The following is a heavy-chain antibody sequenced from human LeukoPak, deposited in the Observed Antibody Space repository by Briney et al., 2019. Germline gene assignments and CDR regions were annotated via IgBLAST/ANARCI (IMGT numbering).Heavy chain of an antibody. CDR1: GGSFSGYY. CDR2: INHSGST. CDR3: ASGSANWFDP. Sequence: SGTLSLTCAVYGGSFSGYYWSWIRQPPGKGLEWIGEINHSGSTNYNPSLKSRVTISVDTSKNQFSLKLSSVTAADTAVYYCASGSANWFDPWGQGTLVTVSS. J-gene: IGHJ5*02. V-gene: IGHV4-34*01.